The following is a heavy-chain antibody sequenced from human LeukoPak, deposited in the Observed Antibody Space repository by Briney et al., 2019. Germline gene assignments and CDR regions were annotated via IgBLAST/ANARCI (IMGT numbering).Heavy chain of an antibody. J-gene: IGHJ4*02. Sequence: GGSLRLSCAASGFTFRLHAMAWVRQAPGKGLELVSALSGSGTGTHYSDSVKGRFTISGDNSKNTLNLQMSRLRAEDTAVYYCAKGVYQFYGSGSYTLDFWGQGTQVTVSS. CDR1: GFTFRLHA. D-gene: IGHD3-10*01. CDR3: AKGVYQFYGSGSYTLDF. V-gene: IGHV3-23*01. CDR2: LSGSGTGT.